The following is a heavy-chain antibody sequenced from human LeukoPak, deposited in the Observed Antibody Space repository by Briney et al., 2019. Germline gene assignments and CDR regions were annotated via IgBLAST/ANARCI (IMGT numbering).Heavy chain of an antibody. V-gene: IGHV4-59*08. D-gene: IGHD6-13*01. Sequence: SETLSLTCTVSGGSISSYYWYWIRQPPGKGLEWIGYIYYSGTTNYNPSLKSRVTISVDTSKNQFSLKLSSVTAADTAVYYCARQWAAAGDYYYYGMDVWGQGTTVTVSS. CDR1: GGSISSYY. CDR2: IYYSGTT. CDR3: ARQWAAAGDYYYYGMDV. J-gene: IGHJ6*02.